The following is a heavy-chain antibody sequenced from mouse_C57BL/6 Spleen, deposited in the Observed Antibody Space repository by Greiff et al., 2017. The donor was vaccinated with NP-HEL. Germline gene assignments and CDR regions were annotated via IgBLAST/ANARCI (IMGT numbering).Heavy chain of an antibody. D-gene: IGHD1-1*01. V-gene: IGHV1-72*01. J-gene: IGHJ2*01. CDR1: GYTFTSYW. CDR3: ARGVNSKGYYYGSSLFDY. CDR2: IDPNSGGT. Sequence: QVQLQQPGAELVKPGASVKLSCKASGYTFTSYWMHWVKQRPGRGLEWIGRIDPNSGGTKYNEKFKSKATLTVDKPASTAYMQLSSLTSEDSAVYYCARGVNSKGYYYGSSLFDYWGQGTTLTVSS.